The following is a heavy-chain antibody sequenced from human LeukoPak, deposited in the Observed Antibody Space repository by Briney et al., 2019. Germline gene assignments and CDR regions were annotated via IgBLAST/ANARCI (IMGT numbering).Heavy chain of an antibody. V-gene: IGHV3-53*01. J-gene: IGHJ1*01. CDR1: GFTVSSNY. CDR2: IYSGGST. D-gene: IGHD3-22*01. CDR3: ARGYYYDSSGYYGAEYFQH. Sequence: GGSLRLSCAASGFTVSSNYMSWVRQAPGKGLEWVSVIYSGGSTYYADSVKGRFTISRDNSENTLYLQMNSLRAEDTAVYYCARGYYYDSSGYYGAEYFQHWGQGTLVTVSS.